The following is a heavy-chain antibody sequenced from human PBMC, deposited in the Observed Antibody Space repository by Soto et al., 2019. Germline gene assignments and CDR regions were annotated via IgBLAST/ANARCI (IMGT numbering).Heavy chain of an antibody. CDR2: ISYDGSNK. V-gene: IGHV3-30-3*01. D-gene: IGHD4-17*01. CDR1: GFTFSSYA. CDR3: ARALRKTTVTTDFDY. Sequence: QVQLVESGGGVVQPGRSLRLSCAASGFTFSSYAMHWVRQAPGKGLEWVAVISYDGSNKYYADSVKGRFTISRDNSKNTLYLQMNSLRAEATAVYYCARALRKTTVTTDFDYWGQGTLVTVSS. J-gene: IGHJ4*02.